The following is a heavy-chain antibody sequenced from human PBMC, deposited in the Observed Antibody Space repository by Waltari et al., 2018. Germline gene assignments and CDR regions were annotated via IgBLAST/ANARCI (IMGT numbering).Heavy chain of an antibody. CDR3: ARDVRRAFDV. CDR2: LNPDSGAT. D-gene: IGHD6-6*01. V-gene: IGHV1-2*02. CDR1: GYTFRDNY. Sequence: VQLVQSGAEVKKPGASVEVSCKASGYTFRDNYIHWVRQAPGQGLEWMGWLNPDSGATNSAEEFRGRLTMTRDTSTTTAFMALTGLTTDDTAVYYCARDVRRAFDVWGQGTMVAVSS. J-gene: IGHJ3*01.